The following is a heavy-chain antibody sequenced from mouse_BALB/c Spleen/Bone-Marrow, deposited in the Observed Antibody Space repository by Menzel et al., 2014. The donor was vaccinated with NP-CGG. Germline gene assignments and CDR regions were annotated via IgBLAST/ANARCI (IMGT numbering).Heavy chain of an antibody. V-gene: IGHV7-3*02. Sequence: EVKLVESGGGLVQPGGSLRLSCATSGFTFTDYYMNWVRQPPGKALEWLAFIRNKAYGYTTEYSASVKGRFTFSRDNSQNILYLQMNTLRAEDSATYYCARDMGGLLFDSWGQGTTLSVSS. CDR3: ARDMGGLLFDS. D-gene: IGHD1-1*01. CDR1: GFTFTDYY. J-gene: IGHJ2*01. CDR2: IRNKAYGYTT.